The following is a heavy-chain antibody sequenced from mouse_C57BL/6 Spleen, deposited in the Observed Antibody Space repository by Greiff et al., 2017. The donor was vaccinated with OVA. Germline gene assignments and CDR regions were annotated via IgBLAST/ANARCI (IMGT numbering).Heavy chain of an antibody. J-gene: IGHJ4*01. CDR2: INPNNGGT. V-gene: IGHV1-18*01. Sequence: VQLKESGPELVKPGASVKIPCKASGYTFTDYNMDWVKQSHGKSLEWIGDINPNNGGTIYNQKFKGKATLTVDKSSSTAYMELRSLTSEDTAVYYCARAPYEYYAMDYWGQGTSVTVSS. CDR3: ARAPYEYYAMDY. D-gene: IGHD2-3*01. CDR1: GYTFTDYN.